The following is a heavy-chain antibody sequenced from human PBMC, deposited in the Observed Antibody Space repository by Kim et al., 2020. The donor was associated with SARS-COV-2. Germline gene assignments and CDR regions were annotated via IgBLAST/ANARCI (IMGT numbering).Heavy chain of an antibody. CDR2: IKRDGSER. Sequence: GGSLRLSCVESGITSSSYWLTWVRQAPGKGLEWVANIKRDGSERYYGDSVKGRFTISRDNAKSSVFLQMNSLRSEDTAVYYCGISGIWGQGTVGTGS. V-gene: IGHV3-7*01. CDR3: GISGI. J-gene: IGHJ4*02. CDR1: GITSSSYW.